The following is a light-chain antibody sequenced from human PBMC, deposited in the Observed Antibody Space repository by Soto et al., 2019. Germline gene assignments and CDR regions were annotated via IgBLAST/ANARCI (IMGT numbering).Light chain of an antibody. CDR3: QQYSSSRT. V-gene: IGKV3-20*01. Sequence: PGEGATLSCTASQSVSSSHLAWYQQKPGQAPSLLIYGGSSRDTGIPVRFSGRGSATDITLTITRLEPEDFAVYYCQQYSSSRTFGQGTKVDIK. CDR1: QSVSSSH. J-gene: IGKJ1*01. CDR2: GGS.